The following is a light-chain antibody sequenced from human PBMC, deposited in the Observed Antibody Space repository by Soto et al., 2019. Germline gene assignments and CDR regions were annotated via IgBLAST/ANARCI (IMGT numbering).Light chain of an antibody. V-gene: IGKV3-11*01. Sequence: EIVWTRSPAPLSLCPGERATLSCMASQSVRNYLAWFQQKPGQAPRLLIYDASNRATGIPARFSGSGSGTDCPLTISSLEPEDFAVYYGQQRSSWPPITFGQGTRVEIK. CDR3: QQRSSWPPIT. CDR1: QSVRNY. J-gene: IGKJ5*01. CDR2: DAS.